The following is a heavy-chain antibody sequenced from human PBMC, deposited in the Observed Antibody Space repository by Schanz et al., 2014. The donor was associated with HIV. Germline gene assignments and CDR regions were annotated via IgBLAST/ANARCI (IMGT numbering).Heavy chain of an antibody. D-gene: IGHD3-22*01. Sequence: QVHLVESGGGVVRPGRSQRLSCAASGFTFSSYGMHWVRQAPGKGLEWVAVIWFDGRNKYYGDSVKGRFTISRDNSKNTLYLQAKSLRPEDTAVYYCAKDRNHYDSRYRGKGNYYYYYGMDVWGQGTTVTVSS. CDR3: AKDRNHYDSRYRGKGNYYYYYGMDV. V-gene: IGHV3-33*06. CDR1: GFTFSSYG. J-gene: IGHJ6*02. CDR2: IWFDGRNK.